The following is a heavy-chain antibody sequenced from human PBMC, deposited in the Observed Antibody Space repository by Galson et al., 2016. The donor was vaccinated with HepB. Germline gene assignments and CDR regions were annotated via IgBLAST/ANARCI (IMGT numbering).Heavy chain of an antibody. Sequence: SLRLSCAASGFAFSNYHLNWFRQATGRGLEWVSTISSAANVIQYADSLRGRFTISRDNAKGSLYLQMNSLRAEDTAVYYCVTHRGWRFDYWGQGTLVTVSS. CDR2: ISSAANVI. J-gene: IGHJ4*02. CDR1: GFAFSNYH. CDR3: VTHRGWRFDY. V-gene: IGHV3-21*01. D-gene: IGHD2-15*01.